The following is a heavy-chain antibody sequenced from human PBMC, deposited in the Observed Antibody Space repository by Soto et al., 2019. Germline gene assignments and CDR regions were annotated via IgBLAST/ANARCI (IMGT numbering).Heavy chain of an antibody. CDR2: IWYGGSNK. J-gene: IGHJ4*02. CDR3: ARDFTHIAAVGYFDY. D-gene: IGHD6-13*01. CDR1: GFTFSSYG. Sequence: GGSLRLSCAASGFTFSSYGMHWVRQAPGKGLEWVAVIWYGGSNKYYADSVKGRFTISRDNSKNTLYLQMNSLRAEDTAVYYCARDFTHIAAVGYFDYWGQGTLVTVSS. V-gene: IGHV3-33*01.